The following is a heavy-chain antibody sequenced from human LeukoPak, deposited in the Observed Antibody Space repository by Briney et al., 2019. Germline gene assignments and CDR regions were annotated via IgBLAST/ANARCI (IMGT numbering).Heavy chain of an antibody. D-gene: IGHD3-9*01. Sequence: GGSLRLSCAASGFTFNKYAMNWVRQAPGKGLEWVSGISASGGSTYYAGSVKGRFTISRDDSKNTLYLQMNSLRAEDTAIYYCAKSMKSFDILTGLDYWGQGTQVTVSS. V-gene: IGHV3-23*01. CDR3: AKSMKSFDILTGLDY. CDR1: GFTFNKYA. J-gene: IGHJ4*02. CDR2: ISASGGST.